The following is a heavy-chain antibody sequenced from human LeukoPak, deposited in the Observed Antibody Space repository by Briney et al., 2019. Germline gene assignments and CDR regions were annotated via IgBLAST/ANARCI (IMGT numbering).Heavy chain of an antibody. CDR2: ISGSGGST. Sequence: GGSLRLSCAASGFTFSSYAMSWVRQAPGKGLEWVSAISGSGGSTYYEDSVKGRFTISRDNSKNTLYLQMNSLRAEDTAVYYCAKVKPSGNTRWYFDYWGQGTLVTVSS. D-gene: IGHD1-26*01. CDR1: GFTFSSYA. J-gene: IGHJ4*02. CDR3: AKVKPSGNTRWYFDY. V-gene: IGHV3-23*01.